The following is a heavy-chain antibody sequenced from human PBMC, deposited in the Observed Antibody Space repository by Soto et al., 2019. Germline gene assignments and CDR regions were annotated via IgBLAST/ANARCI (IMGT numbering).Heavy chain of an antibody. D-gene: IGHD4-17*01. J-gene: IGHJ4*01. Sequence: QVQLVESGGGVVQPGRXXXXXXXXXXXXXXSYGXXWVRQAPGKGLEWVAVISYDGTIKYYVDSVKGRFTISRDNSKKTLYLQMNSLRPEDAAVYYCAKESDGDYRNYFDYWGXGTLVTVSS. V-gene: IGHV3-30*18. CDR2: ISYDGTIK. CDR1: XXXXXSYG. CDR3: AKESDGDYRNYFDY.